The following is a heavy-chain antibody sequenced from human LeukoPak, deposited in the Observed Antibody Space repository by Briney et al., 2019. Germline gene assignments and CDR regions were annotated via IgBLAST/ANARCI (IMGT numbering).Heavy chain of an antibody. V-gene: IGHV1-2*02. CDR3: ARGSLYGGNSIDY. Sequence: ASVKVSCKASGYTFTGYYMHWVRQAPGQGLEWMGWINPNSGGTNYAQKFRGRVTMTRDTSISTAYMELSRLRSDDTAVYYCARGSLYGGNSIDYWGQGTLVTVSS. CDR1: GYTFTGYY. D-gene: IGHD4-23*01. CDR2: INPNSGGT. J-gene: IGHJ4*02.